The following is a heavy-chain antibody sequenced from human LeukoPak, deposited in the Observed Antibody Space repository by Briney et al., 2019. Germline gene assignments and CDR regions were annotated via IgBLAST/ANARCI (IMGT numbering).Heavy chain of an antibody. D-gene: IGHD3-22*01. CDR3: ARDSSGFPEPLDY. CDR1: GFTFSSYA. J-gene: IGHJ4*02. V-gene: IGHV3-23*01. Sequence: GGSLRLSCAASGFTFSSYAMSWVRQAPGKGLEWVSAISGSGGSTYYADSVKGRFTISRDNSKNTLYQQMNSLRAEDTAVYYCARDSSGFPEPLDYWGQGTLVTVSS. CDR2: ISGSGGST.